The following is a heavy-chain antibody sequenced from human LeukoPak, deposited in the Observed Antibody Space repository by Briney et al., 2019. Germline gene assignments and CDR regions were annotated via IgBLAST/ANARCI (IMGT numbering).Heavy chain of an antibody. V-gene: IGHV3-23*01. Sequence: GGSLRLSCAASGFTFSSYAMSWVRQAPGKGLEWVSAISGSGGSTYYADSVKGRFTISRDNAKNSLYLQMNSLRAEDTALYYCAKSDFDWLSPDSNWFDPWGQGTLVTVSS. D-gene: IGHD3-9*01. CDR1: GFTFSSYA. CDR2: ISGSGGST. CDR3: AKSDFDWLSPDSNWFDP. J-gene: IGHJ5*02.